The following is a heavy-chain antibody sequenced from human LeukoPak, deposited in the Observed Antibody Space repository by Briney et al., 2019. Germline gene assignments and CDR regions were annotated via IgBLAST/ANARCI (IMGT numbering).Heavy chain of an antibody. V-gene: IGHV4-59*01. CDR2: IYYSGST. CDR3: ARGNGWGALDI. J-gene: IGHJ3*02. D-gene: IGHD6-19*01. Sequence: PSETLSLTCTVSGGSISSYYWSWIRQPPGKGLEWIGYIYYSGSTNYNPSLKSRVTISVDTSKNQFSLKLSSVTAADTAVYYCARGNGWGALDIWGQVTMVTVSS. CDR1: GGSISSYY.